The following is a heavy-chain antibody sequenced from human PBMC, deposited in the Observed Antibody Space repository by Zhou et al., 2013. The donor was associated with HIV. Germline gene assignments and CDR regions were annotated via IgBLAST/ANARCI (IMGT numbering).Heavy chain of an antibody. Sequence: QVQLVQSVAEVKKPGSSVKVSCKASGGTFSSYAISWVRQAPGQGLEWMGRIIPILGIANYAQKFQGRVTITADKSTSTAYMELSSLRSEDTAVYYCARDQDEYSSSVGFDYWGQGTLVTVSS. J-gene: IGHJ4*02. V-gene: IGHV1-69*04. CDR1: GGTFSSYA. D-gene: IGHD6-6*01. CDR3: ARDQDEYSSSVGFDY. CDR2: IIPILGIA.